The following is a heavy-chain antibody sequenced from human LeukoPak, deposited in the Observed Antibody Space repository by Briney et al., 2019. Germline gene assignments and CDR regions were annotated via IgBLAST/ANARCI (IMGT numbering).Heavy chain of an antibody. J-gene: IGHJ4*02. CDR2: INHSGST. D-gene: IGHD5-18*01. V-gene: IGHV4-34*01. CDR1: GGSISSYY. Sequence: PSETLSLTCTVSGGSISSYYWSWIRQPPGKGLEWIGEINHSGSTNYNPSLKSRVTISVDTSKNQFSLKLSSVTAADTAVYYCARGAPIGAQRGYSYGWWGQGTLVTVSS. CDR3: ARGAPIGAQRGYSYGW.